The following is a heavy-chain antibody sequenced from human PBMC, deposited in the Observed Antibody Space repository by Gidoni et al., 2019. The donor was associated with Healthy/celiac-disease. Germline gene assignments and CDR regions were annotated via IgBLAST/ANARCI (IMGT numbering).Heavy chain of an antibody. CDR1: GFTFSSYS. Sequence: EVQLVESGGGLVKPGGSLRLSCAASGFTFSSYSMNWVRQAPGKGLEWVSSISSSSSYIYYADSVKGRFTISRDNAKNSLYLQMNSLRADDTAVYYCASELMDTAMVAFDYWGQGTRVTVSS. CDR2: ISSSSSYI. V-gene: IGHV3-21*01. J-gene: IGHJ4*02. D-gene: IGHD5-18*01. CDR3: ASELMDTAMVAFDY.